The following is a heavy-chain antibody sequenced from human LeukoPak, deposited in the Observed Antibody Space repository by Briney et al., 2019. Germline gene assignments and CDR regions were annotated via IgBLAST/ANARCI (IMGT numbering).Heavy chain of an antibody. Sequence: PGSSVKVSCKAPGGTFSSYAISWVRQAPGQGLEWMGGIIPIFGTANYAQKFQGRVTITTDESTSTAYMELSSLRSEDTAVYYCATTVIVEYYYYYMDVWGKGTTVTVSS. V-gene: IGHV1-69*05. CDR1: GGTFSSYA. J-gene: IGHJ6*03. CDR2: IIPIFGTA. D-gene: IGHD4-11*01. CDR3: ATTVIVEYYYYYMDV.